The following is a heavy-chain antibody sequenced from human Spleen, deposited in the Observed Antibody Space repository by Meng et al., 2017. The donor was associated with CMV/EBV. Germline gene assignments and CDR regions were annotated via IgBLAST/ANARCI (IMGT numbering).Heavy chain of an antibody. Sequence: QVARQGPAPGLVKPLGTLPPPYPYARGAISSYVWSWIRQPPGKGLEWIGYIYYSGSTNYNPSLKSRVTISVDTSKNQFSLKLSSVTAADTAVYYCARVSGDNYYDSYYFDYWGQGTLVTVSS. D-gene: IGHD3-22*01. CDR3: ARVSGDNYYDSYYFDY. J-gene: IGHJ4*02. V-gene: IGHV4-59*12. CDR2: IYYSGST. CDR1: RGAISSYV.